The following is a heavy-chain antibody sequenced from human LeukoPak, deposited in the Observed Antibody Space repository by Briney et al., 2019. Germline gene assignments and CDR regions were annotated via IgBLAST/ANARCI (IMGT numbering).Heavy chain of an antibody. J-gene: IGHJ4*02. CDR3: ARGSGSYWSFFH. D-gene: IGHD1-26*01. Sequence: SQTLSLTCAISGDSVSSNSATWNWIRHSPSRGLEWLGRTYYRTKWYKDYAVSVKSRITINPDTPKNQFSLQLNSVTPEDTAVYYCARGSGSYWSFFHWGQGTLVTVSS. CDR2: TYYRTKWYK. CDR1: GDSVSSNSAT. V-gene: IGHV6-1*01.